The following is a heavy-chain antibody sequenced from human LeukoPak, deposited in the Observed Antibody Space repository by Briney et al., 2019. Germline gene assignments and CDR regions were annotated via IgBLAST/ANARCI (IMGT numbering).Heavy chain of an antibody. CDR2: ISGSGGST. J-gene: IGHJ4*02. CDR1: GFTFSSYA. D-gene: IGHD3-22*01. CDR3: ARDGYYYDSSGYRDY. Sequence: GGSLRLSCAASGFTFSSYAMSWVRQAPGKGLEWVSAISGSGGSTYYADSVKGRFTISRDNAKNSLYLQVNSLRAEDTAVYYCARDGYYYDSSGYRDYWGQGTLVTVSS. V-gene: IGHV3-23*01.